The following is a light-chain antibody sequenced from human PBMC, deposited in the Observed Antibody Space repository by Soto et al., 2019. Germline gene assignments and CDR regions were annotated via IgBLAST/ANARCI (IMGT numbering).Light chain of an antibody. V-gene: IGKV3D-15*01. CDR1: QSVPNN. Sequence: IVLTQSPDILSLSPGERATISCRASQSVPNNYLAWYLQKPCQAPKVLMYAAYNRATGIPARFSGSGSGREFTLTISSLKSEDGAVYYCQQSNNWPQTFGQGTKVDIK. J-gene: IGKJ1*01. CDR2: AAY. CDR3: QQSNNWPQT.